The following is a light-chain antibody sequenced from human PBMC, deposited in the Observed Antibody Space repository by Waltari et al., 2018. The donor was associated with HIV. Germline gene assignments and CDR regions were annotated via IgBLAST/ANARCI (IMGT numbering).Light chain of an antibody. Sequence: AIQLTQSPSYLSASVGDRVTISCRASQGIGRSLVWYQQKSGNSPKLLIYDASSLESGVPSRFSGSGSGTDFTLTISSLQPEDFATYYCQQFKSYPITFGQGTRLEIK. J-gene: IGKJ5*01. CDR3: QQFKSYPIT. V-gene: IGKV1-13*02. CDR2: DAS. CDR1: QGIGRS.